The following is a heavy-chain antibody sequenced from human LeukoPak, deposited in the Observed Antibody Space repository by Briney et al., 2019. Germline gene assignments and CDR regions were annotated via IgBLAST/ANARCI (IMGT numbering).Heavy chain of an antibody. CDR3: AKVRSYDNNGYYDY. CDR1: GFTFDDYA. Sequence: GGSLRLSCAASGFTFDDYAMHWVRQAPGKGLEWVSLISRDGGSTYYADSVKGRFTISRDNSKNSLYLQMNSLRAEDTALYSCAKVRSYDNNGYYDYWGQGTLVTVSS. D-gene: IGHD3-22*01. CDR2: ISRDGGST. V-gene: IGHV3-43D*04. J-gene: IGHJ4*02.